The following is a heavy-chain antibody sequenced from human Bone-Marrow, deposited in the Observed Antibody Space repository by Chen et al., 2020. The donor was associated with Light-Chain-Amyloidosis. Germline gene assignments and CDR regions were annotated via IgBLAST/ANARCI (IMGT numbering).Heavy chain of an antibody. Sequence: QVQLVQSGAEVKKPGSSVKVSCKASGGTFSSYAISWVRQAPGQGLEWMGGIIPIFGTANYVQKFQGRVTITADESTSTAYMELSSLRSEDTAVYYCARDRGRYCTNGVCYIPPVAGNYYYYGMDVWGQGTTVTVSS. CDR2: IIPIFGTA. J-gene: IGHJ6*02. CDR3: ARDRGRYCTNGVCYIPPVAGNYYYYGMDV. V-gene: IGHV1-69*01. CDR1: GGTFSSYA. D-gene: IGHD2-8*01.